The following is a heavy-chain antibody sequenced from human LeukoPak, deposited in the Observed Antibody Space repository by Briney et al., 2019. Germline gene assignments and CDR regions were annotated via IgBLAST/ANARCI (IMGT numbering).Heavy chain of an antibody. J-gene: IGHJ4*02. CDR1: GGSVSSGSYY. Sequence: SETLSLTCTVSGGSVSSGSYYWSWIRQPPGKGLALIGNIYYSGNTNYDPSLKSRVTISVDTSKNQFSLNLSSVTAADTAVYYCARVNSYAQVDYWGQGTLVTVSS. D-gene: IGHD5-18*01. CDR2: IYYSGNT. V-gene: IGHV4-61*01. CDR3: ARVNSYAQVDY.